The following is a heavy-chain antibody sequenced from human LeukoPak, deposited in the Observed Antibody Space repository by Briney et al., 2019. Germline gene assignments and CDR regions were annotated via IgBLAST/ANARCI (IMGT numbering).Heavy chain of an antibody. D-gene: IGHD1-7*01. CDR3: ARGTQNYYYYYGMDV. J-gene: IGHJ6*02. CDR1: GGSISSYY. Sequence: SETLSLTCTVSGGSISSYYWSWIRQPPGKGLEWIGYIYYSGSTNYNPSLKSRVTISVDTSKNQFSLKLSSVTAADTAVYYYARGTQNYYYYYGMDVWGQGTTVTVS. V-gene: IGHV4-59*08. CDR2: IYYSGST.